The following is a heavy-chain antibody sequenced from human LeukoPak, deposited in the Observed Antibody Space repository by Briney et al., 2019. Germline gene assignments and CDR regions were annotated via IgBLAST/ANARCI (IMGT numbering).Heavy chain of an antibody. CDR1: GFTFSSYS. V-gene: IGHV3-48*02. CDR2: ISSSSSTI. Sequence: GGSLRLSCAASGFTFSSYSMNWVRQAPGKGLEWVSYISSSSSTIYYADSVKGRFTISRDNAKNLLYLQMNSLRDEDTAVYYCARDCCASGSHDSWGQGTLVTVSS. CDR3: ARDCCASGSHDS. D-gene: IGHD3-10*01. J-gene: IGHJ4*02.